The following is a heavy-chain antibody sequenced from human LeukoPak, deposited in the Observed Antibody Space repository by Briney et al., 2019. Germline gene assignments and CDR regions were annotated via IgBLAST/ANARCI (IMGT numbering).Heavy chain of an antibody. CDR3: ARSGSGWTGGPLGY. Sequence: GGSLRLSCAASGFTFSSYVMSWARPAPGERRGWVANIKQDGSEKYYVDTVKGRFTISGDNAKNSLYLQMNSLGAEDTAVYYCARSGSGWTGGPLGYWGQGTLVTVPS. CDR1: GFTFSSYV. J-gene: IGHJ4*02. CDR2: IKQDGSEK. V-gene: IGHV3-7*01. D-gene: IGHD6-19*01.